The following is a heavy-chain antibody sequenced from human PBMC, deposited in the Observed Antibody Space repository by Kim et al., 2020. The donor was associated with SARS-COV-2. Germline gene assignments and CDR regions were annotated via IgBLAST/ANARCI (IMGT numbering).Heavy chain of an antibody. D-gene: IGHD3-16*01. Sequence: VKVRFTISRDNAKNSLYLQMSSLRAEDTALYYCAKGIWGSGYYYYYYYMDVWGKGTTVTVSS. J-gene: IGHJ6*03. CDR3: AKGIWGSGYYYYYYYMDV. V-gene: IGHV3-9*01.